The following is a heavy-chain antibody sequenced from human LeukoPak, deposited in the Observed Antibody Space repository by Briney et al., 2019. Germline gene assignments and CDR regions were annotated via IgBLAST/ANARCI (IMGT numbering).Heavy chain of an antibody. CDR3: ARDKQLVLRYYFDY. D-gene: IGHD6-6*01. Sequence: SETLSLTCAVYGGSFSGYYWSWIRQPPGKGLEWIGEINHSGSSNYNPSLKSRVTISVDTSKNQFSLKLSSVTAADTAVYYCARDKQLVLRYYFDYWGQGTLVTVSS. CDR2: INHSGSS. J-gene: IGHJ4*02. CDR1: GGSFSGYY. V-gene: IGHV4-34*01.